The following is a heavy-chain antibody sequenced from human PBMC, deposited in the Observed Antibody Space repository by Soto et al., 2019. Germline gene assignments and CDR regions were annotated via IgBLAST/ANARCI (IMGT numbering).Heavy chain of an antibody. V-gene: IGHV1-69*12. CDR2: IIPMFGTA. CDR3: AREMELSLGY. Sequence: QVQLVQSGAEVKKPGSSVTVSCKASGGTFSSFAISWVRQAPGQGLEWMGGIIPMFGTATYAQKFQGRLTITADESTTTAYMELSSLTSDDTAEYYCAREMELSLGYWGQGTLVTVSA. D-gene: IGHD3-16*02. CDR1: GGTFSSFA. J-gene: IGHJ4*02.